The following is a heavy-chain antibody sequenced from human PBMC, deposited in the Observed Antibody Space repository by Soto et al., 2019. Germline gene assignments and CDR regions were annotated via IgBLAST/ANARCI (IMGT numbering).Heavy chain of an antibody. Sequence: PSETLSLTCTVSGISIDNYYCSWIRQSAGKGLEWIGRIYSSGTTNYNPSLKSRVTMSVDMSKRQFSLNVRSVTAADTAVYYCGRDVGWSGWLAPWGKGTLVTVAS. V-gene: IGHV4-4*07. CDR2: IYSSGTT. J-gene: IGHJ5*02. CDR3: GRDVGWSGWLAP. CDR1: GISIDNYY. D-gene: IGHD6-19*01.